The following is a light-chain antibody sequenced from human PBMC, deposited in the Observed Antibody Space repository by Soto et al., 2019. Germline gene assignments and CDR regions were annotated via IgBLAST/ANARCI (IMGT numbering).Light chain of an antibody. Sequence: QSVLTQPASVSGSPGQSITISCTGTSSDVGVYKYVSWYQQHPGKAPKLMIYDVSNRPSGVSNRFSGSNSGNTASLTISGLQTEDEADYYCTSYTSSSTVHVVFGGGTKLTVL. CDR1: SSDVGVYKY. J-gene: IGLJ2*01. CDR3: TSYTSSSTVHVV. V-gene: IGLV2-14*01. CDR2: DVS.